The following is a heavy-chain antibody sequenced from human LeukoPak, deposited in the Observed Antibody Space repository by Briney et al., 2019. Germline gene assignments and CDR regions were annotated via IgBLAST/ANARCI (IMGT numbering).Heavy chain of an antibody. CDR1: GYTFTSYD. J-gene: IGHJ3*02. Sequence: ASVKVSCKASGYTFTSYDINWVRQATGQGLEWMGWMNPNSGNTGYAQKFQGRVTMTRNTSISTAYMELSSLRSEDTAVYYCARETRNKLGTSDAFDIWGQGTMVTVSS. CDR2: MNPNSGNT. D-gene: IGHD7-27*01. V-gene: IGHV1-8*01. CDR3: ARETRNKLGTSDAFDI.